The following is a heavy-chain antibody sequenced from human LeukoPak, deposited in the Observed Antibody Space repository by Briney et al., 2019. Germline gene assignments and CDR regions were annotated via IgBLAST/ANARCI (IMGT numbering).Heavy chain of an antibody. J-gene: IGHJ4*02. CDR1: GFSFSSYS. CDR3: ARESITGDRDFDY. V-gene: IGHV3-48*01. Sequence: GGSLRLSCAASGFSFSSYSMNWVRQAPGRGLEWISYISSGSRTIFYADSVKGRFTISRDSAKNSLYLLMNNLRADDTAVYYCARESITGDRDFDYWGQGTLITVSS. CDR2: ISSGSRTI. D-gene: IGHD7-27*01.